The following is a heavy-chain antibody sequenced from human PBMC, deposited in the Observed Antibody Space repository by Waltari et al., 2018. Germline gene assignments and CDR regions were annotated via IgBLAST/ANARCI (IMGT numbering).Heavy chain of an antibody. CDR3: ARGWWEPRHDY. Sequence: QVQLQQWGAGLLKPSETLSLTCAVYGGSVRGYYWSWIRQPPGKGLEWIGEINHSGSTNYNPSLKSRVTISVDTSKNQFSLKLSSVTAADTAVYYCARGWWEPRHDYWGQGTLVTVSS. CDR1: GGSVRGYY. D-gene: IGHD1-26*01. V-gene: IGHV4-34*01. CDR2: INHSGST. J-gene: IGHJ4*02.